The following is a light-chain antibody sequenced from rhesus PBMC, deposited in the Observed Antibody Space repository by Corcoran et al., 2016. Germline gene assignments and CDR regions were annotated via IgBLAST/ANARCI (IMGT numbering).Light chain of an antibody. CDR2: AVA. CDR1: PSVSRY. J-gene: IGKJ2*01. Sequence: EIVMTQSPATLSLSPGERATLSCRASPSVSRYVAWYQQKPDQTPRLLIYAVAPRDTGIPDRFSGSGSGTDFRLTISSLEPEVFAVYYCQHYSTWPDTFGQGTKVEIK. V-gene: IGKV3S9*01. CDR3: QHYSTWPDT.